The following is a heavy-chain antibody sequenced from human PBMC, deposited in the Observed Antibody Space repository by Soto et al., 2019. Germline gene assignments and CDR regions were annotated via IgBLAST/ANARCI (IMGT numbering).Heavy chain of an antibody. CDR2: ISSSGSTI. CDR1: GFTFSSYE. Sequence: EVQLVESGGGLVQPGGSLRLSCAASGFTFSSYEMNWVRQAPGKGLEWVSDISSSGSTIYYADSVKGRFTISRDNAKNSLYLQMNSLRAEDTAVYYCARGRKVAIFGVVIRSGWFDPWGQGTLVTVSS. V-gene: IGHV3-48*03. D-gene: IGHD3-3*01. J-gene: IGHJ5*02. CDR3: ARGRKVAIFGVVIRSGWFDP.